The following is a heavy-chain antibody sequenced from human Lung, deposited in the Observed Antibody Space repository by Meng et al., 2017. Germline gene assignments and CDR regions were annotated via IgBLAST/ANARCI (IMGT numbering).Heavy chain of an antibody. CDR1: GGSFSDYY. Sequence: VQLPQWGAVLLKPSATLSLTCVVSGGSFSDYYWSWIRQPPGKGLEWIGEINHSGSTNYNPSLESRATISVDASQNNLSLKLSSVTAADSAVYYCARGPTTMAHDFDYWGQGTLVTVSS. D-gene: IGHD4-11*01. CDR3: ARGPTTMAHDFDY. CDR2: INHSGST. V-gene: IGHV4-34*01. J-gene: IGHJ4*02.